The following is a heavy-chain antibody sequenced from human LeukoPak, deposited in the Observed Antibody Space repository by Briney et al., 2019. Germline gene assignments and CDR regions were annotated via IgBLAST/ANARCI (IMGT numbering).Heavy chain of an antibody. CDR3: ARVGYCSTTSCYWRAFDC. V-gene: IGHV3-7*01. Sequence: GGSLRLSCAASGFTFSSYWMSWVRQAPGKGLEWVANINEDGSEKYYVDSVKGRFTISRDNAKKSLYVQMNSLRVEDTAVYYCARVGYCSTTSCYWRAFDCWGQGTLVTVSS. CDR1: GFTFSSYW. CDR2: INEDGSEK. J-gene: IGHJ4*02. D-gene: IGHD2-2*01.